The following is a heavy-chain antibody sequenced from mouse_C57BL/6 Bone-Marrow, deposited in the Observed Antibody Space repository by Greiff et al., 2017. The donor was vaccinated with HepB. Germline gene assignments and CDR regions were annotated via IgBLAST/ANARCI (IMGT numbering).Heavy chain of an antibody. CDR3: ARITTVVASYYFDY. D-gene: IGHD1-1*01. Sequence: QVQLKESGPGILQSSQTLSLTCSFSGFSLSTSGMGVSWIRQPSGKGLEWLAHIYWDDDKRYNPSLKSRLTISKDTSRNQVFLKITSVDTADTATYYCARITTVVASYYFDYWGQGTTLTVSS. CDR1: GFSLSTSGMG. J-gene: IGHJ2*01. V-gene: IGHV8-12*01. CDR2: IYWDDDK.